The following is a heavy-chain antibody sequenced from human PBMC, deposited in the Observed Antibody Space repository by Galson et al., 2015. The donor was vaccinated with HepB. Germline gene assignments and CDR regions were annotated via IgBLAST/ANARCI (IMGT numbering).Heavy chain of an antibody. CDR3: ARGSIAAAGYYGMDV. Sequence: QSGAEVKKPGESLRISCKGSGYSFTSYWISWVRQMPGKGLEWMGRIDPSDSYTNYSPSLQGHVTISADKSISTAYLQWSSLKASDTAMYYCARGSIAAAGYYGMDVWGQGTTVTVSS. CDR1: GYSFTSYW. V-gene: IGHV5-10-1*01. D-gene: IGHD6-13*01. J-gene: IGHJ6*02. CDR2: IDPSDSYT.